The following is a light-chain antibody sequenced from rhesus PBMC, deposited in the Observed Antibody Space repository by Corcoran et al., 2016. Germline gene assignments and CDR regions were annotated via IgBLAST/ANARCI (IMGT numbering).Light chain of an antibody. V-gene: IGKV1-21*01. CDR2: TAS. CDR1: QGISSW. CDR3: QQYKSVPFT. J-gene: IGKJ3*01. Sequence: DIQMTQSPSSLSASVGDRVTITCRARQGISSWFACYQQNPGRAPKLLIYTASSLQSGGPSRFSGSGYGTDFTLTSSSLQPEDCATYYCQQYKSVPFTFGPGTKLDIK.